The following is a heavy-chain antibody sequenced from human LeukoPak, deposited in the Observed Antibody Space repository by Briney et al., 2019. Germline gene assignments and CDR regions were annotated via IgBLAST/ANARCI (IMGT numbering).Heavy chain of an antibody. V-gene: IGHV1-46*01. CDR1: GYTFTSYG. D-gene: IGHD3-22*01. Sequence: GASVKVSCKASGYTFTSYGISWVRQAPGQGLEWMGIINPSGGSTSYAQKFQGRVTMTRDTSTSTVYMELSSLRSEDTAVYYCARDYPYYYDSSGLDYWGQGTLVTVSS. CDR2: INPSGGST. CDR3: ARDYPYYYDSSGLDY. J-gene: IGHJ4*02.